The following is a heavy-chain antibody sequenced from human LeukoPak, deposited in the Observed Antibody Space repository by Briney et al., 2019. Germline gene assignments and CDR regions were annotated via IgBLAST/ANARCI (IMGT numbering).Heavy chain of an antibody. CDR2: IYYSGST. CDR1: GGSISSYY. CDR3: ARGNYYDSSGYLTYFDY. J-gene: IGHJ4*02. Sequence: SETLSLTCAVSGGSISSYYWSWIRQPPGKGLEWIGYIYYSGSTNYNPFLKSRVTISVDTSKNQFSLKLSSVTAADTAVYYCARGNYYDSSGYLTYFDYWGQGTLVTVSS. V-gene: IGHV4-59*08. D-gene: IGHD3-22*01.